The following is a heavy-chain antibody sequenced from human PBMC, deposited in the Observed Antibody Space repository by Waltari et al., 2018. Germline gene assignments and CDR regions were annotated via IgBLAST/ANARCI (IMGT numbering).Heavy chain of an antibody. J-gene: IGHJ4*02. CDR1: GVSLISYA. V-gene: IGHV3-74*01. Sequence: EVQLVESGGGLVQTGGYLRLACASSGVSLISYAMHWLRQAPVKGLVWVSRINSDGSSTSYADSVKGRFTISRDNAKNTLYLQMNSLRAEDTAVYYCARDGSGSYYPSFDYWGQGTLVPSPQ. CDR3: ARDGSGSYYPSFDY. D-gene: IGHD3-10*01. CDR2: INSDGSST.